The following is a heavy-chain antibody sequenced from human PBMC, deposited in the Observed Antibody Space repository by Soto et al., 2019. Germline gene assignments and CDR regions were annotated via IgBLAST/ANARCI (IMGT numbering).Heavy chain of an antibody. CDR1: VGTFSTST. CDR3: VRDSPIGSTYSGYDAIDS. J-gene: IGHJ4*02. V-gene: IGHV1-69*08. D-gene: IGHD5-12*01. Sequence: QVQLVQSGAEVKKPGSSVKVSCKASVGTFSTSTFTWVRQAPGQGLEWMGRTIPLLNVADYAQDFQGRVTITADKSTSTAYMELTSLTSKDTAVYYCVRDSPIGSTYSGYDAIDSWGQGTLVTVSS. CDR2: TIPLLNVA.